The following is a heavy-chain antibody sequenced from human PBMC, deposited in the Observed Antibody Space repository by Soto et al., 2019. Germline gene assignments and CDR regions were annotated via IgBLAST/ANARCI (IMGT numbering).Heavy chain of an antibody. D-gene: IGHD3-10*01. V-gene: IGHV3-7*01. J-gene: IGHJ4*02. Sequence: EVQLVESGGGLVQPGGSLRVSCAVSGFTFSTYWMTWVRQAPGKGLEWVANIKQDGSEKHYVDSVKGRFTISRDNAKNSLYLQMNSLRAEDTAVYFCARGGSESDYWGQGTLVTVSS. CDR1: GFTFSTYW. CDR2: IKQDGSEK. CDR3: ARGGSESDY.